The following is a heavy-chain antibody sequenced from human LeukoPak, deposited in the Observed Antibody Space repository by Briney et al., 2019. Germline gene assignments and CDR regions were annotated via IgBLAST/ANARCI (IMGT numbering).Heavy chain of an antibody. CDR2: INHSGST. CDR1: GGSISSSNW. CDR3: ASRRNITMVRGVILSGMVFDY. D-gene: IGHD3-10*01. J-gene: IGHJ4*02. V-gene: IGHV4-4*02. Sequence: TSETLSLTCAVSGGSISSSNWWSWVRQPPGKGLEWIGEINHSGSTDYNPSLKSRVTISVDTSKNQFSLKLSSVTAADTAVYYCASRRNITMVRGVILSGMVFDYWGQGTLVTVSS.